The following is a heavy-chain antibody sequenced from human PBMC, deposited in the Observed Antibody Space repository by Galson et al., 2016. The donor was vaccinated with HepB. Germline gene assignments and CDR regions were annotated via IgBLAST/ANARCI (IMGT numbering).Heavy chain of an antibody. D-gene: IGHD3-10*01. CDR1: GFNFGNYA. V-gene: IGHV3-23*01. J-gene: IGHJ4*02. CDR2: IKGGGASP. Sequence: SLRLSCAASGFNFGNYAMNWVRQAPGKGPEWVSSIKGGGASPKYADSMTGRFTISRDHTHNTLHLQMNSLSAEDTAVYYCVKDFYGSGSYFSVGHDHWGQGTLVTVSS. CDR3: VKDFYGSGSYFSVGHDH.